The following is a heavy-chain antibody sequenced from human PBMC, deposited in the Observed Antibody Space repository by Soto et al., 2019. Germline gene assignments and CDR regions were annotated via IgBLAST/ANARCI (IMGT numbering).Heavy chain of an antibody. Sequence: SETLSLTCTVSGGSISSSSYYWGWIRQPPGKGLEWIGSIYYSGSTYYNPSLKSRVTISVDTSKNQSSLKLSSVTAADTAVYYCAINDFWSGYYAQYFQHWGQGTLVTVSS. D-gene: IGHD3-3*01. V-gene: IGHV4-39*01. CDR3: AINDFWSGYYAQYFQH. CDR2: IYYSGST. CDR1: GGSISSSSYY. J-gene: IGHJ1*01.